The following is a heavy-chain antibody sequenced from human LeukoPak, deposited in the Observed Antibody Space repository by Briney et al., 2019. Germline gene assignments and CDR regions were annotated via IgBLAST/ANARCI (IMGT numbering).Heavy chain of an antibody. CDR1: GGTFSSYA. CDR3: AREVVAFDY. CDR2: INPNSGGT. D-gene: IGHD2-15*01. V-gene: IGHV1-2*02. J-gene: IGHJ4*02. Sequence: ASVKVSCKASGGTFSSYAISWVRQAPGQGLEWMGWINPNSGGTNYAQKFQGRVTMTRDTSISTAYMELSRLRSDDTAVYYCAREVVAFDYWGQGTLVTVSS.